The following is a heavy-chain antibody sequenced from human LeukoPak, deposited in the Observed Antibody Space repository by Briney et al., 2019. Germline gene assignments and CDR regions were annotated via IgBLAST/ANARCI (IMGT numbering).Heavy chain of an antibody. CDR3: ASLNGDCRGGSCYYDDRMDV. J-gene: IGHJ6*02. CDR2: IYYSGST. Sequence: RQPPGRGLEWFGSIYYSGSTYYNQSLNSRVTIYLDTYDNQFYLKLSTVTAADMVLYYCASLNGDCRGGSCYYDDRMDVWGQGTMVTVSS. D-gene: IGHD2-15*01. V-gene: IGHV4-39*01.